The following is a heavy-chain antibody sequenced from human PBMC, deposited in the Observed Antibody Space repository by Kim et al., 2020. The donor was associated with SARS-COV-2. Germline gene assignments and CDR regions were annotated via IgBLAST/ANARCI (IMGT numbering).Heavy chain of an antibody. CDR2: ISYDGSNK. Sequence: GRSLRLSCAASGFTFSSYAMHWVRQAPGKGLEWVAVISYDGSNKYYADSVKGRFTISRDNSKNTLYLQMNSLRAEDTAVYYCARGPHIVVVTAIRGGIDYWGQGTLVTVSS. J-gene: IGHJ4*02. CDR3: ARGPHIVVVTAIRGGIDY. CDR1: GFTFSSYA. D-gene: IGHD2-21*02. V-gene: IGHV3-30*04.